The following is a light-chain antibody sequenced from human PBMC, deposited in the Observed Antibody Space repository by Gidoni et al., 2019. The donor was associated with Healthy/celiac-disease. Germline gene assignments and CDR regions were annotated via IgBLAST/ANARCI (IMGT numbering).Light chain of an antibody. CDR2: QDS. CDR3: QAWDSSTGGV. J-gene: IGLJ2*01. CDR1: KLGDKY. V-gene: IGLV3-1*01. Sequence: SYELPQPPSVSVSPGQTASITCSGDKLGDKYACWYQQKPGQSPVLVIYQDSKRPSGIPERFSGSNSGNTATLTISGTQAMDEADYYCQAWDSSTGGVFGGGTKLTVL.